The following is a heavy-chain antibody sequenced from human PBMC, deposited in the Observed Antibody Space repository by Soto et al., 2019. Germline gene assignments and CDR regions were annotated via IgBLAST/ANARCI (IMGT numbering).Heavy chain of an antibody. CDR3: ARDMAKTQAFDQ. CDR1: GFIFKAYE. CDR2: ISTSGSTI. Sequence: EVQMVESGGGLVQPGGSLRLSCSASGFIFKAYEMNWVRQAPGKGLEWISDISTSGSTIHYADSVKGRFTISRDNGGGSLSLEMNSLRGGDTADYYCARDMAKTQAFDQWGQGSLVTVSS. V-gene: IGHV3-48*03. D-gene: IGHD5-12*01. J-gene: IGHJ4*02.